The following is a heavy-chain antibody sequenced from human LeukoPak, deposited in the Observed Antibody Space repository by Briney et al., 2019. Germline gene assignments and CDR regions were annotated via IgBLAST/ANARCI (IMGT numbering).Heavy chain of an antibody. CDR3: AREGSSSSFFDY. J-gene: IGHJ4*02. Sequence: ASVKLSCKSSGYTFTGYYMHWVRQAPGQGLEWMGWINPNSGGTNYAQKFQGRVTMTRDTSISTAYVELSRLRSDDTAVYYCAREGSSSSFFDYWGQGTLVTVSS. CDR2: INPNSGGT. V-gene: IGHV1-2*02. CDR1: GYTFTGYY. D-gene: IGHD6-6*01.